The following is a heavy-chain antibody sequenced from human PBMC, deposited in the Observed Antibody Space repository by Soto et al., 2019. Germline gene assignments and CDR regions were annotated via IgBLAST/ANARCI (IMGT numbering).Heavy chain of an antibody. D-gene: IGHD2-2*01. CDR2: IRQDGSEK. CDR1: GFSFETYW. V-gene: IGHV3-7*01. J-gene: IGHJ4*02. Sequence: GGSLRLSCTASGFSFETYWMSWVRQAPGKGLEWVATIRQDGSEKHYVNSVRGRFIISRDNAEMSLSLQMNSLRVEDATVYYCVRGGGRPSCPYFFDDWGQGALVTVSS. CDR3: VRGGGRPSCPYFFDD.